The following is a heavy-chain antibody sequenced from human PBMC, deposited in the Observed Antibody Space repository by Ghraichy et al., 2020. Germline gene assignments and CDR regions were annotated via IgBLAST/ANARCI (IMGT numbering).Heavy chain of an antibody. J-gene: IGHJ3*02. D-gene: IGHD4-23*01. CDR3: ARLRTTVVTRGYAFDI. CDR2: IKQSGSET. Sequence: GALNISCAASGFTFSNYWMSWVRQAPGKGLEWVGNIKQSGSETYYVDYVKGRFTISRDNAKNSVYLQMNSLRVEDTAVYYCARLRTTVVTRGYAFDIWGQGTMVTVSS. V-gene: IGHV3-7*03. CDR1: GFTFSNYW.